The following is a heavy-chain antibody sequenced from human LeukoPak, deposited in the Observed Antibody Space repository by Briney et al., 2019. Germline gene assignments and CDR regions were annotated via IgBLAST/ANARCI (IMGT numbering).Heavy chain of an antibody. D-gene: IGHD7-27*01. V-gene: IGHV4-39*01. CDR1: GGSSISRSYY. CDR3: ARGFEAGDLEPGY. CDR2: IYFRGSI. Sequence: PSETLSLTCTVSGGSSISRSYYWGWIRQPPGKGLEWIASIYFRGSIYYDLSLKSRVTISVDTSKNQFSLKLSSVTAADTAVYYCARGFEAGDLEPGYWGQGTLVTVSS. J-gene: IGHJ4*02.